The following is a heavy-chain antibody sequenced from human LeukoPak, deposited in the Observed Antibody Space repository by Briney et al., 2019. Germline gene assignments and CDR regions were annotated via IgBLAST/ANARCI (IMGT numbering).Heavy chain of an antibody. D-gene: IGHD1-26*01. J-gene: IGHJ4*02. CDR2: ISPNNGAT. Sequence: SVKVSCKASGYTFTASNIHWVRQAPGQGLEWMGWISPNNGATTYAQKFQGRVIMTRDTSLSTAYIELSRLESDDTAVYFCAREGSSGYWGQGTLVTVSS. CDR3: AREGSSGY. V-gene: IGHV1-2*02. CDR1: GYTFTASN.